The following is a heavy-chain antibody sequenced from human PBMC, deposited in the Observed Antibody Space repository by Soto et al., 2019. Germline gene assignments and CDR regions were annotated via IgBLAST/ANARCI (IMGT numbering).Heavy chain of an antibody. J-gene: IGHJ6*03. D-gene: IGHD2-2*01. CDR3: TRDVEYQLLWGHYYYMDV. CDR1: GFTFGDYA. V-gene: IGHV3-49*03. Sequence: GGSLRLSCTASGFTFGDYAMSWFRQAPGKGLEWVGFIRSKAYGGTTEYAASVKGRFTISRDDSKSIAYLQMNSLKTEDTAVYYCTRDVEYQLLWGHYYYMDVWGKGTTVTVSS. CDR2: IRSKAYGGTT.